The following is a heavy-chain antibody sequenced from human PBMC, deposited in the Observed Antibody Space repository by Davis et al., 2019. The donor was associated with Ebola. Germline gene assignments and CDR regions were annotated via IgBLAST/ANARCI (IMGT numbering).Heavy chain of an antibody. CDR2: INHSGST. J-gene: IGHJ3*02. D-gene: IGHD2-21*01. CDR3: ARGPYCGGDCYFRAFDI. CDR1: GGSFSGYY. Sequence: MPSETLSLTCAVYGGSFSGYYWSWIRQPPGKGLEWIGEINHSGSTNYNPSLKSRVTISVDTSKNQFSLKLSSVTAADTAVYHCARGPYCGGDCYFRAFDIWGQGTMVTVSS. V-gene: IGHV4-34*01.